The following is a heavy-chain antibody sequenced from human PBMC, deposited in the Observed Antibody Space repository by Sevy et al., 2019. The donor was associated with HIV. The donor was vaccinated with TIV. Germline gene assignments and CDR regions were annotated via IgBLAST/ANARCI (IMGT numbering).Heavy chain of an antibody. D-gene: IGHD3-16*01. CDR2: INEDGAEK. Sequence: GGSLRLSCAASGFTFTRYWMTWVRQSPGKGLQWLGNINEDGAEKYYTDSVMGRFTISRDNTKKSLNLQMNSLRVDDTGVDYCARDGAVGDFWGQGTLVTVSS. V-gene: IGHV3-7*01. J-gene: IGHJ4*02. CDR3: ARDGAVGDF. CDR1: GFTFTRYW.